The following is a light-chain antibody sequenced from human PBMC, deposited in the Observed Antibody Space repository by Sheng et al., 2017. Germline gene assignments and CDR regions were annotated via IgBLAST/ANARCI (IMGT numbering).Light chain of an antibody. CDR3: QQYGCSLWT. Sequence: EIVMTQSPATLSVSPGERATLSCRASQSVSSNLAWYQQKPGQAPRLLIHGASNRATGVPDRFIGSGSGTDFTLTISRLEPEDFAVYYCQQYGCSLWTFGQGTKVEIK. CDR1: QSVSSN. CDR2: GAS. V-gene: IGKV3-20*01. J-gene: IGKJ1*01.